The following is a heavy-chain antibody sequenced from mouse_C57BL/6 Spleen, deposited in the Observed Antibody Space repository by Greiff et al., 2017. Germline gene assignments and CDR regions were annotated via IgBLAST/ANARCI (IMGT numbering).Heavy chain of an antibody. J-gene: IGHJ4*01. V-gene: IGHV1-81*01. CDR2: IYPRSGNT. CDR1: GYTFTSYG. Sequence: QVHVKQSGAELARPGASVKLSCKASGYTFTSYGISWVKQRTGQGLEWIGEIYPRSGNTYYNEKFKGKATLTADKSSSTAYMELRSLTSEDSAVYFCVSGYYAMDYWGQGTSVTVSS. CDR3: VSGYYAMDY.